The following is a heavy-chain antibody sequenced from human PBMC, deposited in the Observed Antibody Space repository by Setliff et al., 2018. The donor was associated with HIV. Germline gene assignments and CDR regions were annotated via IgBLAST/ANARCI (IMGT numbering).Heavy chain of an antibody. J-gene: IGHJ5*02. Sequence: NPSETLSLTCAVYGGSFSDYYWTWIRQSPGKGLEWIGDIHHSGITNYRPSLKSRVTMSVDTSKNQFSLKLTSVTAADTAVYYCASLRRSSWYPWFDPWGQGNLVTVSS. CDR1: GGSFSDYY. D-gene: IGHD6-13*01. CDR2: IHHSGIT. V-gene: IGHV4-34*01. CDR3: ASLRRSSWYPWFDP.